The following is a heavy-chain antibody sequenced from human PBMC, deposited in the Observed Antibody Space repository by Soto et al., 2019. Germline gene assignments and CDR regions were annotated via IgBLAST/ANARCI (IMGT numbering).Heavy chain of an antibody. CDR2: VSSSGTT. CDR1: GGSINAYY. V-gene: IGHV4-59*01. Sequence: PSETLSLTCTVSGGSINAYYWGWIRQPPGKGLEWIGHVSSSGTTKSTPSLQSRVTISVGTPKNQFPLKLNSLTAADPDASYCARVEGNYYDRIGHFVSWFGPWGQGIMVTRLL. D-gene: IGHD3-22*01. J-gene: IGHJ5*02. CDR3: ARVEGNYYDRIGHFVSWFGP.